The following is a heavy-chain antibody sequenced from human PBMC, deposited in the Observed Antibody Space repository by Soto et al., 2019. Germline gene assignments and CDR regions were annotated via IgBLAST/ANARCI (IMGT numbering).Heavy chain of an antibody. CDR2: IYYSGST. CDR3: ARASSSTSHYYYYYMDV. D-gene: IGHD2-2*01. J-gene: IGHJ6*03. CDR1: GGSISSGGYY. Sequence: SETLSLTCTVSGGSISSGGYYWSWIRQHPGKGLQWIGYIYYSGSTYYNPSLKSRVTISVDTSKNQFSLKLSSVTAADTAVYYCARASSSTSHYYYYYMDVWGKGTTVTVSS. V-gene: IGHV4-31*03.